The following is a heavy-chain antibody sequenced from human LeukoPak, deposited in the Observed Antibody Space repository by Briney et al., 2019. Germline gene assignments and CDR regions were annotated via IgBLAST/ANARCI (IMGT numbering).Heavy chain of an antibody. Sequence: SETLSLTCTVSGGSISSGSYYWGWIRQPPGKGLEWIGSIYHSGSTYYNPSLKSLVTISVDTSKNQFSLKLSSVTAADTAVYYCARGYGVKPPYHAFDIWGQGTMVIVSS. J-gene: IGHJ3*02. CDR3: ARGYGVKPPYHAFDI. CDR1: GGSISSGSYY. V-gene: IGHV4-39*07. CDR2: IYHSGST. D-gene: IGHD4-17*01.